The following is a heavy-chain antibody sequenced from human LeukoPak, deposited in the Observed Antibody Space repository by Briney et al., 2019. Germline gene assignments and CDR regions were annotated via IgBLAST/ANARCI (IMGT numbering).Heavy chain of an antibody. CDR3: ARGQGYYDFWSGPNHYYMDV. CDR1: GGSFSGYY. CDR2: INHSGST. V-gene: IGHV4-34*01. D-gene: IGHD3-3*01. J-gene: IGHJ6*03. Sequence: SETLSLTCAVYGGSFSGYYWSWIRQPPGKGLEWIGEINHSGSTNYNPSLKSRVTISVDTSKNQFFLKLSSVTAADTAVYYCARGQGYYDFWSGPNHYYMDVWGKGTTVTVSS.